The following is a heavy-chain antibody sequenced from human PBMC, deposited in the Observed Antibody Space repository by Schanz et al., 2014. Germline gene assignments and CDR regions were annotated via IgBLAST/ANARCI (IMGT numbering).Heavy chain of an antibody. D-gene: IGHD5-18*01. V-gene: IGHV3-64D*06. CDR1: GFTASSHS. Sequence: EVQLVESGGGLVKPGGSLRLSCGVSGFTASSHSMNWVRQAPGKGLEYISAISNNGDSTYYADSVKGRFTISRDNSKNTLFRQMSSLRVDDMAVYYCGRAGTGMAGWYFELWGRGTLVTVSS. J-gene: IGHJ2*01. CDR2: ISNNGDST. CDR3: GRAGTGMAGWYFEL.